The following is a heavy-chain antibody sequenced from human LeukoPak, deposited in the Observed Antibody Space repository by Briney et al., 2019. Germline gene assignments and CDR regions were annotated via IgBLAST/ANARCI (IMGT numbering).Heavy chain of an antibody. J-gene: IGHJ6*02. V-gene: IGHV3-74*01. Sequence: GGSLRLSCAASGFTFSSYWMHWVRQAPGKGLVWVSRINSDGSSTSYADSVKGRFTISRDNAKNTLYLQMNSLRAEDTVVYYCARGPPAKPMDVWGQGTTVTVSS. CDR3: ARGPPAKPMDV. CDR1: GFTFSSYW. CDR2: INSDGSST.